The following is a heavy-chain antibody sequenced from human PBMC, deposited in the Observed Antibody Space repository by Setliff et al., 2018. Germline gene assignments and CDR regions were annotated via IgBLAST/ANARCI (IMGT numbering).Heavy chain of an antibody. CDR3: ARNWVTAQHYYYGMDV. D-gene: IGHD2-21*02. V-gene: IGHV3-33*01. CDR2: IWYDGSNK. J-gene: IGHJ6*02. Sequence: GGSLRLSCAASGFTFNNFAMHWVRQAPGKGLEWVAVIWYDGSNKYYADSVKGRFTISRDNSKNTLYLQRDSLRAEDTAVYYCARNWVTAQHYYYGMDVWGQGTTVTVSS. CDR1: GFTFNNFA.